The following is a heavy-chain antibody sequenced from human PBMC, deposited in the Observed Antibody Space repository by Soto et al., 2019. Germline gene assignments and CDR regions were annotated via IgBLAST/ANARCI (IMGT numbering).Heavy chain of an antibody. D-gene: IGHD6-19*01. J-gene: IGHJ5*02. V-gene: IGHV1-69*02. CDR1: GGTFSSYT. Sequence: ASVKVSCKASGGTFSSYTICWVRQAPGQGLEWMGRIIPILGIAIYAQKFQGRVTMTEDTSTDTAYMELSSLRSEDTAVYYCATGVAVAGKLGFDPWGQGTLVTVSS. CDR3: ATGVAVAGKLGFDP. CDR2: IIPILGIA.